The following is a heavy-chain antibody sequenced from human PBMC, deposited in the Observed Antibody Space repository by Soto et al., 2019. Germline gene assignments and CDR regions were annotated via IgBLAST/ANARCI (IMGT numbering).Heavy chain of an antibody. Sequence: EVQLVESGGGLVQPGGSLRLSCAASGFTFSSYWMHWVRQAPGKGLVWVSRINSDGSSTRYADSVKGRFTISRDNAKNTLYLQMNSLRAEDTAVYYCAIVPLQLAPPDYWGQGTLVTVSS. CDR1: GFTFSSYW. CDR2: INSDGSST. D-gene: IGHD1-1*01. CDR3: AIVPLQLAPPDY. V-gene: IGHV3-74*01. J-gene: IGHJ4*02.